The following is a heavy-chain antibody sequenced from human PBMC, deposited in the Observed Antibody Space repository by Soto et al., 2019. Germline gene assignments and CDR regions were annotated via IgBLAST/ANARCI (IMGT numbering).Heavy chain of an antibody. CDR2: IWYDGSKK. V-gene: IGHV3-33*01. J-gene: IGHJ6*02. CDR3: ARDASYYSLWSGYYPSRNGMDV. CDR1: GFTFSSFG. D-gene: IGHD3-3*01. Sequence: PGGSLRLSCAASGFTFSSFGMHWVRQAPGKGLEWVSLIWYDGSKKSYGDSVKGRFTISRDNSRNTVYLQMNSLRADDTAVYHCARDASYYSLWSGYYPSRNGMDVWGQGTTVTAP.